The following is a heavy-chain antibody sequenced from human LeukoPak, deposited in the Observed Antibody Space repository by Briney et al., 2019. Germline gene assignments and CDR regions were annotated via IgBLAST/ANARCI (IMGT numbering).Heavy chain of an antibody. CDR2: IYCSGST. V-gene: IGHV4-59*01. Sequence: SETLSLTCTVSGGSISSYYWSWIRQPPGKGLEWIGYIYCSGSTNYNPSLKSRVTISVDTSKNQFSLKLSSVTAADTAVYYCARERPVTEGRYFDWLPLDVWGQGTTVTVSS. CDR3: ARERPVTEGRYFDWLPLDV. J-gene: IGHJ6*02. D-gene: IGHD3-9*01. CDR1: GGSISSYY.